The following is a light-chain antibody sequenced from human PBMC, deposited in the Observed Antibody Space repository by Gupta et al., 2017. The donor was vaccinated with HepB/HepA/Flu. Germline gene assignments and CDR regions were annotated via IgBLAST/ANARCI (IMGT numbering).Light chain of an antibody. CDR3: HQHEIWPPST. V-gene: IGKV3-15*01. J-gene: IGKJ2*01. CDR1: QSVKSN. CDR2: SAS. Sequence: EVVMTQSPATLSKTPGERVTLSCRASQSVKSNLAWYKQKPGQAPRLLIYSASTRATGIPARFSGGGYGTHLTLTISSRQSEDSAVYYCHQHEIWPPSTFGQGTKLDIK.